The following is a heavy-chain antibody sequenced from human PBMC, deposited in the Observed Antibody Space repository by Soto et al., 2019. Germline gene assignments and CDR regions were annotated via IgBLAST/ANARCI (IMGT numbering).Heavy chain of an antibody. D-gene: IGHD3-22*01. J-gene: IGHJ4*02. CDR2: ISGISGNT. CDR1: GFTFSNYA. Sequence: GGSLRLSCAASGFTFSNYAMSWVRQAPGKGLEWVSAISGISGNTYYGDSVKVRFTISRDNSKNTLYLQMNSLRAEDTAVYYCAKAHPITMIVVVITSIDYWGQGTLVTVSS. V-gene: IGHV3-23*01. CDR3: AKAHPITMIVVVITSIDY.